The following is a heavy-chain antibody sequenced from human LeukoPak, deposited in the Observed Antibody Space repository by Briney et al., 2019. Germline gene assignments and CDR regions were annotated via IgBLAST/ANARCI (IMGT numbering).Heavy chain of an antibody. CDR3: ARGSSWYDY. J-gene: IGHJ4*02. CDR2: IYTSGST. V-gene: IGHV4-61*02. D-gene: IGHD6-13*01. Sequence: PSETLSLTCTVSGGSISSGGYYWSWIRQPAGKGLEWIGRIYTSGSTNYNPSLKSRVTMSVDTSKNQLSLKLTSVTAADTAVYYCARGSSWYDYWGQGILVTVSS. CDR1: GGSISSGGYY.